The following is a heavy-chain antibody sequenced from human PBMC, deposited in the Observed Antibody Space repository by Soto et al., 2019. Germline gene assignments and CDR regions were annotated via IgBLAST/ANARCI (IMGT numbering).Heavy chain of an antibody. J-gene: IGHJ4*02. CDR2: VSGSGGST. D-gene: IGHD5-18*01. CDR3: AKDRWDTTMTYYFDY. V-gene: IGHV3-23*01. CDR1: GFTFSNYA. Sequence: GGSLRLSGAASGFTFSNYAMTWVRQAPGKGLEWVSGVSGSGGSTNYADAVKGRFTISRDNSKNTLYLQMNSLRAEDTAVYYCAKDRWDTTMTYYFDYWGQGALVTVSS.